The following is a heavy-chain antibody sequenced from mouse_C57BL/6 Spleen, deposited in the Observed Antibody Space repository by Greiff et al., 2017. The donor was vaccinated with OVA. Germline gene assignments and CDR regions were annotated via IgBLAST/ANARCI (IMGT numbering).Heavy chain of an antibody. CDR1: GFTFSDYG. V-gene: IGHV5-17*01. D-gene: IGHD1-1*01. CDR3: ARRDYYGSSQLTY. CDR2: ISSGSSTI. J-gene: IGHJ3*01. Sequence: EVQLVESGGGLVKPGGSLKLSCAASGFTFSDYGMHWVRQAPEKGLEWVAYISSGSSTIYYADTVKGRFSTSRDNAKNTLFLQMTRLRSEDTAMYYCARRDYYGSSQLTYWGKGTLVTVSA.